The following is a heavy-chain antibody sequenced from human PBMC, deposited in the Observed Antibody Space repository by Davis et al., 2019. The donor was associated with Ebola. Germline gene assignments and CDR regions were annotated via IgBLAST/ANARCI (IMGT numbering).Heavy chain of an antibody. V-gene: IGHV4-39*07. CDR1: GGSISSSSYY. CDR2: IYYSGST. D-gene: IGHD3-9*01. CDR3: ARGRLTGYYR. J-gene: IGHJ4*02. Sequence: PSETLSLTCTVSGGSISSSSYYWGWIRQPPGKGLEWIGSIYYSGSTYFNPSLKSRVTISIDTSKNQFSLKLSSVTAADTAVYYCARGRLTGYYRWGQGTLVTVSS.